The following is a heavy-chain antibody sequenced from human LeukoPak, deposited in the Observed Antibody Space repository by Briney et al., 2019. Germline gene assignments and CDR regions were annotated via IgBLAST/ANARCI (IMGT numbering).Heavy chain of an antibody. V-gene: IGHV1-69*06. CDR2: IIPIFGTA. CDR3: AREPYYYGSGRSYWYFDL. J-gene: IGHJ2*01. CDR1: GGTFSSYA. D-gene: IGHD3-10*01. Sequence: SVKVSCKASGGTFSSYAISWVRQAPGQGLEWMGGIIPIFGTANYAQKFQGRVTITADKSTSTAYMELSSLRSEDTAVYYCAREPYYYGSGRSYWYFDLWGRGTLVTVSS.